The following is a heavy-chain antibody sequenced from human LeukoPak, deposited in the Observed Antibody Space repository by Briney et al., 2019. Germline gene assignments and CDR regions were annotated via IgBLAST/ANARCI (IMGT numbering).Heavy chain of an antibody. D-gene: IGHD6-6*01. CDR2: IKSKADGGTI. CDR1: GITFNNAW. J-gene: IGHJ4*02. Sequence: GGSLRLSCATSGITFNNAWMSWVRQAPGKALEWVGRIKSKADGGTIDYAAPVKGRFTILRDDSRVMLYLQLNSLKIEDTAVYYCTTDRGIGVRPVFDSWGQGTLVTVSS. V-gene: IGHV3-15*01. CDR3: TTDRGIGVRPVFDS.